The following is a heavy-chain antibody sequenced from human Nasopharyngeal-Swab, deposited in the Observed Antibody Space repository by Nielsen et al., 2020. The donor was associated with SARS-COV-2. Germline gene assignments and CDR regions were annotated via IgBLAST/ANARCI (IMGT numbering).Heavy chain of an antibody. CDR2: ISSSSSYT. J-gene: IGHJ6*02. CDR1: GFSISDYY. Sequence: GESLKISCAASGFSISDYYMSWIRQAPGKGLEWVSYISSSSSYTNYADSVKGRFTISRDNAKNSLYLQMNSLRAEDTAVYYCARDSSITIFGVAYGMDVWGQGTTVTVSS. V-gene: IGHV3-11*06. CDR3: ARDSSITIFGVAYGMDV. D-gene: IGHD3-3*01.